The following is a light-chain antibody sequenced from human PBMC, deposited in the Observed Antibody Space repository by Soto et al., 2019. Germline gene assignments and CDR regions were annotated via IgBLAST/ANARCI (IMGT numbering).Light chain of an antibody. J-gene: IGLJ3*02. Sequence: QAVVTQPPSASGSPGQSVTISCTGTSSDVGGYNYVSWYQQHPGKAPKLMVFEVSKRPSGVPDRFSGSKSGNTASLTVSGLQAEDEADYYCASYAGSINWVFGGGTKVTVL. V-gene: IGLV2-8*01. CDR1: SSDVGGYNY. CDR3: ASYAGSINWV. CDR2: EVS.